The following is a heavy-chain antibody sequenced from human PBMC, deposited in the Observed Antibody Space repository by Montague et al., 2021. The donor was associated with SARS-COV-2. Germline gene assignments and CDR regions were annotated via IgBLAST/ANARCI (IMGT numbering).Heavy chain of an antibody. CDR2: IDWGXNK. D-gene: IGHD4-17*01. V-gene: IGHV2-70*11. Sequence: PALVKPTQTLTLXCTFSGFSLSTSGMCVSWIRQPQGKALEWLARIDWGXNKYYSTSLKTRLTISKDTSKNQVVLTMTNMDPVDTATYYCARILATVNAFDIWGQGTMVTVSS. CDR1: GFSLSTSGMC. CDR3: ARILATVNAFDI. J-gene: IGHJ3*02.